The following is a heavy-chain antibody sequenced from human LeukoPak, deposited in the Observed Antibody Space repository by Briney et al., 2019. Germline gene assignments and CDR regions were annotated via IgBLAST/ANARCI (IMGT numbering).Heavy chain of an antibody. V-gene: IGHV4-4*01. Sequence: PEGSLRLSCAASGFTVANDRMSWVRQPPGKGLEWIGEMHQSGIINYNPSLKSRVTMSLDKAKKQFSLKLSSVTAADTSVYFCASADYYRIDFWGQGTLVTVSS. CDR1: GFTVANDR. J-gene: IGHJ4*02. CDR3: ASADYYRIDF. D-gene: IGHD3-10*01. CDR2: MHQSGII.